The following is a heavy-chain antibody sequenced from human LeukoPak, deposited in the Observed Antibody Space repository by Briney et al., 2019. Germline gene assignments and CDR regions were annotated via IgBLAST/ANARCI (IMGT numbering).Heavy chain of an antibody. CDR1: GYSFTSYW. CDR3: ARHYRGRTCGGVIVRGAEYNWFDP. D-gene: IGHD3-16*02. CDR2: IYPGDSDT. Sequence: GESLKISCKGSGYSFTSYWIGWVRQMPGKGLEWMGIIYPGDSDTRYSPSFPGQVTISADKSISTAYLQWSSPKASDTAMYYYARHYRGRTCGGVIVRGAEYNWFDPWGQGTLVTVSS. V-gene: IGHV5-51*01. J-gene: IGHJ5*02.